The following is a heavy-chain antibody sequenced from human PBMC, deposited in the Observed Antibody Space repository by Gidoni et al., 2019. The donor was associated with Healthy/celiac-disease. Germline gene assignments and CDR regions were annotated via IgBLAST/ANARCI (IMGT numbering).Heavy chain of an antibody. Sequence: QVQLVESGGGVVQPGRSLRLSFAASGFTFISYGMHWVRQAPGKGLEWVAVRWYDGSNKYYADSVKGRFTISRDNSKNTLYLQMNSLRAEDTAVYYCARDGSYDSEVYYYYYMDVWGKGTTVTVSS. J-gene: IGHJ6*03. CDR1: GFTFISYG. D-gene: IGHD3-10*01. CDR2: RWYDGSNK. V-gene: IGHV3-33*01. CDR3: ARDGSYDSEVYYYYYMDV.